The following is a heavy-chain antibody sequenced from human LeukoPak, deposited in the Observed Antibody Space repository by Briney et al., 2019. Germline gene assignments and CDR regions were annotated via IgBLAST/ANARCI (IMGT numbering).Heavy chain of an antibody. D-gene: IGHD4-17*01. CDR3: AKSRGGDYGVGGDY. CDR1: GFPFRSYG. V-gene: IGHV3-30*18. J-gene: IGHJ4*02. CDR2: ISYDGSNK. Sequence: GRSLRLSCAASGFPFRSYGMHWVRQAPGKGLEWVAVISYDGSNKYYADSVKGRFTISRDNSKNTLYLQMNSLRAEDTAVYYCAKSRGGDYGVGGDYWGQGTLVTVSS.